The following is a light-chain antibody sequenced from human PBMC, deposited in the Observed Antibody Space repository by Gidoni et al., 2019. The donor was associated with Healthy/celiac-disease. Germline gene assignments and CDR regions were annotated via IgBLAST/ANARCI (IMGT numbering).Light chain of an antibody. Sequence: QSALTQPASVSGSPGPSITISCTGTSSDVGSYNLVSWYQQHHGKAPKLMIYEGSKRPSGVSNRFSGSKSGNTASLTISGLQAEDEADYYCCSYAGSSTPYVFGTGTKVTVL. CDR2: EGS. V-gene: IGLV2-23*01. CDR1: SSDVGSYNL. CDR3: CSYAGSSTPYV. J-gene: IGLJ1*01.